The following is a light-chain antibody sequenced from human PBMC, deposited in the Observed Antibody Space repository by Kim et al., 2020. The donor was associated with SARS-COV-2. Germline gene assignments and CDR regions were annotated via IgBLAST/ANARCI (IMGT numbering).Light chain of an antibody. J-gene: IGKJ2*01. CDR2: GAS. CDR3: QQYGTSPRYT. V-gene: IGKV3-20*01. Sequence: PGERATLCCRTSRSVAYSYLAWYQQKPGQAPRLLVYGASSRATGIPDRFSGSGSGTDFILTISRLEPEDFAVYYCQQYGTSPRYTFGQGTKLEI. CDR1: RSVAYSY.